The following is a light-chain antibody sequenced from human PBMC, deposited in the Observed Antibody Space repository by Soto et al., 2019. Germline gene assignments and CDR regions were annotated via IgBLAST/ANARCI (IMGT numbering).Light chain of an antibody. V-gene: IGKV1-5*01. CDR3: QQYNSYSWT. CDR2: DAS. J-gene: IGKJ1*01. Sequence: DIQMTQSPSTLSASVGDRVTITCRACQSISSWLAWYQQKSGKAPKLLIYDASSLESGVPSRFSGSGSGTEFTLTISSLQPDDFATYYCQQYNSYSWTFGQGTKVEIK. CDR1: QSISSW.